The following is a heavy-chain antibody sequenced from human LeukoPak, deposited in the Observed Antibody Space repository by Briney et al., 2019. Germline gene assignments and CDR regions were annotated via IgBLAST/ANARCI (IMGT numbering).Heavy chain of an antibody. Sequence: GASVKVSCKASGGTFSSYAISWVRQAPGQGLEWMGGIIPTFGTANYAQKFQGRVTITADESTSTAYMELSSLRSEDTAVYYCARGRSYGGNSPDGNYFDYWGQGTLVTVSS. CDR2: IIPTFGTA. J-gene: IGHJ4*02. D-gene: IGHD4-23*01. CDR3: ARGRSYGGNSPDGNYFDY. V-gene: IGHV1-69*13. CDR1: GGTFSSYA.